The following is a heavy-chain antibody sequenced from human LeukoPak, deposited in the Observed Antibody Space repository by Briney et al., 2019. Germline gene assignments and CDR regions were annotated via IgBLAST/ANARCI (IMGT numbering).Heavy chain of an antibody. J-gene: IGHJ6*03. CDR3: ARDRGYDFWSGYYPNYQKIDYYYYYMDV. Sequence: GGSLRLSCAASGFTFSSYAMSWVRQAPGKGLEWVSAISGSGGSTYYADSVKGRFTISRDNAKNSLYLQMNSLRAEDTALYYCARDRGYDFWSGYYPNYQKIDYYYYYMDVWGKGTTVTVSS. CDR1: GFTFSSYA. D-gene: IGHD3-3*01. CDR2: ISGSGGST. V-gene: IGHV3-23*01.